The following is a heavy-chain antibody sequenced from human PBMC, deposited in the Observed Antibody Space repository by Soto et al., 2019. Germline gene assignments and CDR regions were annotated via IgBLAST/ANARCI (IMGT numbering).Heavy chain of an antibody. CDR2: IYYSGST. Sequence: TLSLTCTVSGGSISSSSYYWGWIRQPPGKGLEWIGSIYYSGSTYYNPSLKSRVTISVDTSKNQFSLKLSSVTAADTAVYYCAKLLGYYYGMDVWGQGTTVTVSS. D-gene: IGHD1-26*01. V-gene: IGHV4-39*01. J-gene: IGHJ6*02. CDR3: AKLLGYYYGMDV. CDR1: GGSISSSSYY.